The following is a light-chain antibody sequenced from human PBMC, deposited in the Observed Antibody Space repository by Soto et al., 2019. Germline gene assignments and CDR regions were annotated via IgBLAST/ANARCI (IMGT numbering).Light chain of an antibody. CDR3: SSYTTSSTVV. Sequence: QSALTQPASVSGSPGQSITISCTGSSSDVGGYDYVCWYQQYPGKAPKLIIYAVTDRPSGVSNRFSGSKSGNTASLIISGLQAEDEADYYCSSYTTSSTVVFGGG. CDR1: SSDVGGYDY. J-gene: IGLJ2*01. V-gene: IGLV2-14*03. CDR2: AVT.